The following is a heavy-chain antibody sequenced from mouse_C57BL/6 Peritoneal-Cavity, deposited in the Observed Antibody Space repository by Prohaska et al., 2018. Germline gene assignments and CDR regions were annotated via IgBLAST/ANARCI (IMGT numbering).Heavy chain of an antibody. CDR1: GITFSNNW. CDR2: IRFRSNNYAT. J-gene: IGHJ1*03. V-gene: IGHV6-3*01. CDR3: TFIYYSGDFDV. D-gene: IGHD1-1*02. Sequence: EVKLEESGGGLVQPGGSMKLSCVASGITFSNNWMNWVRQSPEKGLEWIAQIRFRSNNYATHEAESGKGRFTISRDDSKSSVYLQMNNLRAEETGMYYCTFIYYSGDFDVWGTGTTVTVSS.